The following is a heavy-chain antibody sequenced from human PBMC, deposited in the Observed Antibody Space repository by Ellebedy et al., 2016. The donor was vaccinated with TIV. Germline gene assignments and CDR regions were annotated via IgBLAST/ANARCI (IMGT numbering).Heavy chain of an antibody. V-gene: IGHV1-18*01. CDR3: ARDTANFESSGRFDY. Sequence: AASVKVSCKASDYTFTSYGISWVRQAPGQGLEWMGWISAYNGNTNYAQKLQGRVTMTTDTSTSTAYMELRSLRSDDTAVDFCARDTANFESSGRFDYWGQGTLVTVSS. D-gene: IGHD3-22*01. CDR1: DYTFTSYG. J-gene: IGHJ4*02. CDR2: ISAYNGNT.